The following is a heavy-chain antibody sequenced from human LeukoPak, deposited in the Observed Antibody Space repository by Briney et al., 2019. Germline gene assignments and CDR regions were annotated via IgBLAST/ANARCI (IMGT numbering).Heavy chain of an antibody. V-gene: IGHV3-7*01. Sequence: GGSLRLSCAASGFTFSASWMTWVRQAPGKGLEWVTNINQDGSEKYYVDSVKGRFTISRDNARNALYVQMNSLRTEDTAVYHCARGDRGFDYWGQGTLVTVSS. CDR2: INQDGSEK. CDR3: ARGDRGFDY. J-gene: IGHJ4*02. CDR1: GFTFSASW.